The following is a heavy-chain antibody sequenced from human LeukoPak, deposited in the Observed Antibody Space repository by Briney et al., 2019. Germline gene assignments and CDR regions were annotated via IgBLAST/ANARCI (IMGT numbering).Heavy chain of an antibody. CDR1: GGSISSYY. V-gene: IGHV4-59*08. Sequence: PSETLSLTCTVSGGSISSYYWSWIRQPPGKGLEWIGHIYYSGSTNYNPSLKSRVTISVDTSKNQFSLKLSSVTAADTAVYYCARQSDFGGNEVDYWGQGTLVTVSS. J-gene: IGHJ4*02. CDR2: IYYSGST. D-gene: IGHD3-16*01. CDR3: ARQSDFGGNEVDY.